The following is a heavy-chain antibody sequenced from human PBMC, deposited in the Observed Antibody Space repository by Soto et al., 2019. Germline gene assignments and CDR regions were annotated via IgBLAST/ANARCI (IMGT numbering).Heavy chain of an antibody. CDR2: IYWNDDK. Sequence: QITLKESGPTLVKPTQTLTLTCTFSGFSLSTSGVGVCWIRQPQVKALKWLARIYWNDDKRYSQSLKSRLNITKDTSKNQVVLTITNMDPVDTAKYYCAHTPGLNWFDPWGQGNLATASS. D-gene: IGHD5-12*01. CDR3: AHTPGLNWFDP. V-gene: IGHV2-5*01. CDR1: GFSLSTSGVG. J-gene: IGHJ5*02.